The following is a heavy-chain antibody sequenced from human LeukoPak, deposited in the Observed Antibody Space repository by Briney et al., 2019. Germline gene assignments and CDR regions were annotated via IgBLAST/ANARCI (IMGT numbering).Heavy chain of an antibody. V-gene: IGHV3-7*01. CDR1: GFTFSTYW. Sequence: GGPLRLSCAASGFTFSTYWMSWVRQAPGKGLEWVANIKQDGSEKYYVDSVKGRFTISRDNAKNSLYLQMNSLRAEDTAVYYCAHGDYGGQAYNWFDPWGQGTLVTVSS. D-gene: IGHD4-17*01. CDR2: IKQDGSEK. CDR3: AHGDYGGQAYNWFDP. J-gene: IGHJ5*02.